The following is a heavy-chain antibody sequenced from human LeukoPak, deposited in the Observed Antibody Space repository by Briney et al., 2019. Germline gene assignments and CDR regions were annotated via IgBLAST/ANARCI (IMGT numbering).Heavy chain of an antibody. D-gene: IGHD1-26*01. CDR2: INSDGGST. CDR3: AIGGTSGSLIY. J-gene: IGHJ4*02. V-gene: IGHV3-74*01. Sequence: GGSLRLSCAASGFTFSNYWMHWVRQHPLKGLVWVSRINSDGGSTGYADSVKGRFTISRDNAKNTLYLQMNSLRSEDTALYYCAIGGTSGSLIYWAQGTLVTVSS. CDR1: GFTFSNYW.